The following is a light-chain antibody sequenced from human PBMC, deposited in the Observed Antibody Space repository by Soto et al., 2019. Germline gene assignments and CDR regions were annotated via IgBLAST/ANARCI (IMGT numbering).Light chain of an antibody. CDR1: RSDVGGYNF. J-gene: IGLJ2*01. Sequence: QSALTQPPSASGSPGQSVAISCTGTRSDVGGYNFVSWYQQHPGKAPKVLIYEVSKRASGVPDRFFGAKSGNTASLTVTGLQAEDDADYYCSSYAASNNVLFGGGTKVTVL. V-gene: IGLV2-8*01. CDR3: SSYAASNNVL. CDR2: EVS.